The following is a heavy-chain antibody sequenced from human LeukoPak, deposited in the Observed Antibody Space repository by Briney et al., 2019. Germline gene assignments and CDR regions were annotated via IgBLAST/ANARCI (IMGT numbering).Heavy chain of an antibody. Sequence: ASVKVSCKASGYTFTSYGMQWVRQAPGQRLEWMGWINPGNGDTKYSLKFQGRVTITRDTSASTAYMELSSLRSEDTAVYYCARVHQDHYGDYYYYGMDVWGQGTTVTVSS. V-gene: IGHV1-3*01. CDR2: INPGNGDT. CDR1: GYTFTSYG. D-gene: IGHD4-17*01. J-gene: IGHJ6*02. CDR3: ARVHQDHYGDYYYYGMDV.